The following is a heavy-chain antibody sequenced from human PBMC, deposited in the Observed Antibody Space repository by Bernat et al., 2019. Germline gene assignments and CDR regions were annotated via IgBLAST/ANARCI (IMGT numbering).Heavy chain of an antibody. D-gene: IGHD1-1*01. V-gene: IGHV3-7*03. CDR2: IKQDGSAK. J-gene: IGHJ4*02. CDR1: GFSLSSYW. CDR3: ARAWRETGTRTPPIDF. Sequence: EVQLVESGGGLVQPGGSLRLSCAASGFSLSSYWMSWVRQAPGEGLEWVANIKQDGSAKYYVASVTDRFIISRDNVKNSLYLQMNSLRVEDTAVYYCARAWRETGTRTPPIDFWGQGTLVTVSS.